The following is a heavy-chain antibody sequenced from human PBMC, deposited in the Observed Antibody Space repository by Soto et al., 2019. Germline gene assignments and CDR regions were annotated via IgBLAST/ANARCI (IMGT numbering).Heavy chain of an antibody. CDR1: GFTFDDYG. Sequence: EVQLVESGGGVVRPGGSLRLSCAASGFTFDDYGMSWVRQAPGKGLEWVSGINWNGGSTGYADSVKGRFTISIENAKNSLYLQMNSLRAVDTALYHCARDQDWSSTSCYGANFWFDPWGQGTLVTVSS. D-gene: IGHD2-2*01. CDR3: ARDQDWSSTSCYGANFWFDP. V-gene: IGHV3-20*01. J-gene: IGHJ5*02. CDR2: INWNGGST.